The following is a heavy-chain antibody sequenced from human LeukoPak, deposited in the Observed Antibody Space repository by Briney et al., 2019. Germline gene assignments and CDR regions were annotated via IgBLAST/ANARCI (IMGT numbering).Heavy chain of an antibody. D-gene: IGHD1-1*01. J-gene: IGHJ6*02. CDR3: TRDWRKAGMDV. CDR1: GFTFSDYW. V-gene: IGHV3-74*01. CDR2: IASDGSST. Sequence: SGGSLRPFCAASGFTFSDYWMHWGRQAPGKGLVWVSRIASDGSSTSYADSVKGRFTISRDYAKNTLYVQMNSLRAEDTAVYYCTRDWRKAGMDVWGQGTTVTVSS.